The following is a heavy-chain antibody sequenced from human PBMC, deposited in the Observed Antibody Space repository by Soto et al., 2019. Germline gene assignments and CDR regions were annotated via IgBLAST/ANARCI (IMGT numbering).Heavy chain of an antibody. D-gene: IGHD3-3*01. CDR3: ARDSWSDFYDFWSGSNYRPMDV. CDR1: GFTFSSYW. Sequence: PGGSLRLSCAASGFTFSSYWMSWVRQAPGKGLEWVANIKQDGSEKYYVDSVKGRFTISRDNAKNSLYLQMNSLRAEDTAVYYCARDSWSDFYDFWSGSNYRPMDVWGKGTTVTVSS. V-gene: IGHV3-7*01. CDR2: IKQDGSEK. J-gene: IGHJ6*03.